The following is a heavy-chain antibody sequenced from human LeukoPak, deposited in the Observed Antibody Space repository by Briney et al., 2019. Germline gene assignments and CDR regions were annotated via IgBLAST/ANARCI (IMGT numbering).Heavy chain of an antibody. CDR2: IYYSGST. CDR3: ASFSRGQGAYSGGGYFDL. D-gene: IGHD2-15*01. Sequence: SETLSLTCTVSGDSISSGDYYWSWIRQPPGKGLEWIGDIYYSGSTNYNPSLKSRVTLSVDTSKNQVSLKLSSVTAADTAVYYCASFSRGQGAYSGGGYFDLWGRGTLVTVSS. CDR1: GDSISSGDYY. J-gene: IGHJ2*01. V-gene: IGHV4-61*08.